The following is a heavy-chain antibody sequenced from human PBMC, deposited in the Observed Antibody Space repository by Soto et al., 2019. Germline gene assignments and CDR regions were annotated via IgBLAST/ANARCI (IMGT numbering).Heavy chain of an antibody. J-gene: IGHJ3*02. Sequence: ESGGGVVQPGRSLRLSCAASGSTFSSYGMHWVRQAPGKGLEWVAVIWYDGNNKYYADSVKGRFTNSRDNSKDTLHLQMSCLSAEDTAVYYCGREGLAAMRWDAFDIWSQVTMVTVSS. CDR2: IWYDGNNK. CDR3: GREGLAAMRWDAFDI. V-gene: IGHV3-33*01. D-gene: IGHD2-2*01. CDR1: GSTFSSYG.